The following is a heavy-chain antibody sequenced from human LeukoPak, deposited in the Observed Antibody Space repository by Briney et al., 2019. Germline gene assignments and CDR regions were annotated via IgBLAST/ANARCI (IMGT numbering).Heavy chain of an antibody. CDR3: ARVSGAPHYYYYYYMDV. V-gene: IGHV4-59*01. D-gene: IGHD3-10*01. Sequence: SETLSLTCTVSGGSISSYYWSWIRKPPGKGLEWIGYIYYSGSTNYNPSLKSRVTISVDTSKNQFSLKLNSVTAADTAVYYCARVSGAPHYYYYYYMDVWGKGTTVTISS. J-gene: IGHJ6*03. CDR1: GGSISSYY. CDR2: IYYSGST.